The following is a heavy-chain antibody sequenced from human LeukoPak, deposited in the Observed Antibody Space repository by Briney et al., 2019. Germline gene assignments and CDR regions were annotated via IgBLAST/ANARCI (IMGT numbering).Heavy chain of an antibody. Sequence: SQTLSLTCTVCGGSIGNYYWSWIRQPPGKGLEWIGHIYYSGSTNYNPSLESRVTISVDTSKNQISLKLTSVTAADTAVYYCARNGDFWSGETDYWGQGTLVTVSS. J-gene: IGHJ4*02. CDR1: GGSIGNYY. D-gene: IGHD3-3*01. CDR2: IYYSGST. V-gene: IGHV4-59*01. CDR3: ARNGDFWSGETDY.